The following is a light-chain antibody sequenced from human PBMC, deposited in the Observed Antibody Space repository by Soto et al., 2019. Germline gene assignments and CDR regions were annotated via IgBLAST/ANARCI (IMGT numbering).Light chain of an antibody. CDR2: DVS. V-gene: IGLV2-14*01. J-gene: IGLJ2*01. CDR1: SSDVGGYNY. CDR3: SSYTTSGSLV. Sequence: QSVLTQPASVSGSPGQSITISCTGTSSDVGGYNYVSWYQQHPGKAPKLMIYDVSNRPSGVSNRFSGSKSGNTASLTISGLQAEDEADYYGSSYTTSGSLVFGGGTQLTVL.